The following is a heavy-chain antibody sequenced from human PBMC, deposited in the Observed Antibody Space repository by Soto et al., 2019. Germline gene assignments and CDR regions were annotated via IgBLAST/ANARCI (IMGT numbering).Heavy chain of an antibody. D-gene: IGHD2-21*02. J-gene: IGHJ5*02. V-gene: IGHV4-61*01. CDR2: IYYSGST. CDR3: ARWVVVVTARRFDP. Sequence: PSETLSLTCTVSGGSVSSGSYYWSWIRQPPGKGLEWIGYIYYSGSTNYNPSLKSRVTISVDTSKNQLSLKLSSVTAADTSVYYCARWVVVVTARRFDPWGQGTLVTVSS. CDR1: GGSVSSGSYY.